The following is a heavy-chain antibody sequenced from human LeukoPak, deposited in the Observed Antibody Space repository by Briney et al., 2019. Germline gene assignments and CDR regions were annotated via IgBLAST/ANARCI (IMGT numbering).Heavy chain of an antibody. J-gene: IGHJ5*02. CDR3: ARDPGYGDYGYWFDP. CDR2: IYHSGST. CDR1: GGSISSSNW. Sequence: PSETLSLTCAVSGGSISSSNWWSWVRQPPGKGLEWIGEIYHSGSTNYNPSLKSRVTISVDKSKNQFSLKLSSVTAADTAVYYCARDPGYGDYGYWFDPWGQGTLVTVSS. D-gene: IGHD4-17*01. V-gene: IGHV4-4*02.